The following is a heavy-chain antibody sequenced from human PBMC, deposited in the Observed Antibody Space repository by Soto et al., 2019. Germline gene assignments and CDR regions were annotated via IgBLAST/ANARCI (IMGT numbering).Heavy chain of an antibody. CDR1: GFTFDDYA. Sequence: EVQLVESGGGLVQPGRSLRLSCAASGFTFDDYAMHWVRQAPGKGLEWVSGISWNSGSVGYADSVQGRFTLSRDNAKNSLYLQMNSLRAEDTAFYYCAKDLTNYDSSGHYFDFWGQGTLVTLSS. CDR3: AKDLTNYDSSGHYFDF. CDR2: ISWNSGSV. D-gene: IGHD3-22*01. V-gene: IGHV3-9*01. J-gene: IGHJ4*02.